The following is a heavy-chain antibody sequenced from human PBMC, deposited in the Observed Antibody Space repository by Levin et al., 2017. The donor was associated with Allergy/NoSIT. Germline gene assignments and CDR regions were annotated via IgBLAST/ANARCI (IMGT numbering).Heavy chain of an antibody. CDR2: VKRMTDGATT. CDR3: ASGLMHGFEY. J-gene: IGHJ4*02. CDR1: GFSFTDVY. V-gene: IGHV3-15*01. Sequence: GESLKISCAASGFSFTDVYMTWVRQAPGKGLEWIGRVKRMTDGATTDYAAPVKGRFTISRDDSRNTLYLQMNSLKTEDTAIYYCASGLMHGFEYWGQGTLVTVSS. D-gene: IGHD2-8*01.